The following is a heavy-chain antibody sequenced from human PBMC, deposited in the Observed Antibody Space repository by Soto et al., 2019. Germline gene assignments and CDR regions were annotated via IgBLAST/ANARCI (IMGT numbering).Heavy chain of an antibody. D-gene: IGHD6-13*01. J-gene: IGHJ6*02. Sequence: GGSLRLSCAASGFTFSSYAMHWVRQAPGKGLEWVAVISYDGSNKYYADSVKGRFTISRDNSKNTLYLQMNSLRAEDTAVYYCARELIIAAANHPRSGGMHVPGQGTTLTVSS. CDR1: GFTFSSYA. V-gene: IGHV3-30-3*01. CDR2: ISYDGSNK. CDR3: ARELIIAAANHPRSGGMHV.